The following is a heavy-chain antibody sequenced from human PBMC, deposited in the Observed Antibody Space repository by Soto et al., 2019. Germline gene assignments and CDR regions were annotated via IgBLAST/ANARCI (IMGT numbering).Heavy chain of an antibody. V-gene: IGHV1-69*01. CDR1: GGTFSSYA. D-gene: IGHD3-10*01. Sequence: QVQLVQSGAEVKKPGSSVKVSCKASGGTFSSYAISWVRQAPGQGLEWMGGIIPIFGTANYAQKFQGRVTITADESTSTAYMELRSLRSEDTAVYYCARDRGFRLPSLILRRTDYYGMDVWGQGTTVTVSS. CDR2: IIPIFGTA. CDR3: ARDRGFRLPSLILRRTDYYGMDV. J-gene: IGHJ6*02.